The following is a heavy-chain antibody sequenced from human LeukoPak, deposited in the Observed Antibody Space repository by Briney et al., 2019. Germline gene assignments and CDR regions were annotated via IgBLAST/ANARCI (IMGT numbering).Heavy chain of an antibody. CDR3: ARHFRWQQLRFDP. J-gene: IGHJ5*02. Sequence: SETLSLTCTVSGGSISSSSYYWGWIRQPPGKGLEWIGSIYYSGSTYYNPSLKSRVTISVDTSKNQFSLKLSSVTAADTAVYYCARHFRWQQLRFDPWGQGTLVTVSS. V-gene: IGHV4-39*01. D-gene: IGHD6-13*01. CDR2: IYYSGST. CDR1: GGSISSSSYY.